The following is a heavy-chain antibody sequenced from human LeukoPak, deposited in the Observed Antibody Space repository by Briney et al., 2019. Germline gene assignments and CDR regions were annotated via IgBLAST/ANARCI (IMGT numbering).Heavy chain of an antibody. CDR1: GGTFSSYA. CDR2: IIPIFGTA. CDR3: ARLPEVHSSSISHFDY. D-gene: IGHD6-6*01. Sequence: SVKVSCKASGGTFSSYAISWVRQAPGQGLEWMGGIIPIFGTANYAQKFQGRVTITADESTSTAYMELSSLRSEDTAVYYCARLPEVHSSSISHFDYWGQGTLVTVSS. J-gene: IGHJ4*02. V-gene: IGHV1-69*13.